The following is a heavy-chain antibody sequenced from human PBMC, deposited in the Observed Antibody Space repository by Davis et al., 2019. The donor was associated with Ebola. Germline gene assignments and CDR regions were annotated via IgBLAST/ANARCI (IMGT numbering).Heavy chain of an antibody. V-gene: IGHV3-33*01. CDR2: IWYDGSRK. Sequence: GGSLRLSCAASGFNFRSYGMHWVRQAPDKGLEWVAVIWYDGSRKYYGDSVKGRFTISRDNAKNSLSLQINSLRDDDTAVYYCSRKGVGTTKNAFDIWGHGTLVTVSS. CDR1: GFNFRSYG. CDR3: SRKGVGTTKNAFDI. D-gene: IGHD1-26*01. J-gene: IGHJ3*02.